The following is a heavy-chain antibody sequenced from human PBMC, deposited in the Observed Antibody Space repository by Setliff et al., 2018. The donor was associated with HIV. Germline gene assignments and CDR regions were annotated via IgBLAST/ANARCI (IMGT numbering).Heavy chain of an antibody. CDR3: ARSVSSMVRGVIGYGMDV. J-gene: IGHJ6*02. CDR1: GGTFSSYA. D-gene: IGHD3-10*01. Sequence: SVKVSCKASGGTFSSYAISWVRQAPGQGLEWMGGIIPILGIANYAQKFQGRVTITADESTSTAYMELSSLRSEDTAVYYCARSVSSMVRGVIGYGMDVWGQGTTVTVSS. V-gene: IGHV1-69*10. CDR2: IIPILGIA.